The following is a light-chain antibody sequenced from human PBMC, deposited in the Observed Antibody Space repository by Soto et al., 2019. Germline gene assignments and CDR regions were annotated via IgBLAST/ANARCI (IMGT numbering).Light chain of an antibody. CDR3: QQYNKWPPQYT. V-gene: IGKV3-15*01. CDR1: QSINSD. Sequence: EIVMTQSPATLSVSPGERATLSCRASQSINSDLAWYQQKPGLAPRLLIYGASTRATDIPARISGSGSGTDFTLTISSLQSEDFAVYYCQQYNKWPPQYTFGQGTKLEIK. CDR2: GAS. J-gene: IGKJ2*01.